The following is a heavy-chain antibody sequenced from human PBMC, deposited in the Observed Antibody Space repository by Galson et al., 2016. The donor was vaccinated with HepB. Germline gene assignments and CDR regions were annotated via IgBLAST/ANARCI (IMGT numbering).Heavy chain of an antibody. Sequence: TLSLTCTVSGGSISSGDYYWSWIRQSPGKGLEWVGYIYYSGSTYYNPSLKSRVSISVDTSKNQFSLNLSSVTAADTAVYYCSRDKGWGSGHGALDIWGQGTMFIVSS. J-gene: IGHJ3*02. CDR2: IYYSGST. CDR1: GGSISSGDYY. V-gene: IGHV4-30-4*01. D-gene: IGHD5-12*01. CDR3: SRDKGWGSGHGALDI.